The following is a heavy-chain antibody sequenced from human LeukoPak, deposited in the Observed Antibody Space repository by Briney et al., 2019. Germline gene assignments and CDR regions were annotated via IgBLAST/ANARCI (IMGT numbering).Heavy chain of an antibody. Sequence: GGSLRLSCAASGFTFNNYAMNWVRQAPGKGLEWVSSISGGGETIYYADSAKGRFTISRDNSQNTLYLQMNSLRAGDTAVYYCARDYADYVGYFFFDYWGQGTLVTVSS. J-gene: IGHJ4*02. D-gene: IGHD4-17*01. CDR1: GFTFNNYA. V-gene: IGHV3-23*01. CDR3: ARDYADYVGYFFFDY. CDR2: ISGGGETI.